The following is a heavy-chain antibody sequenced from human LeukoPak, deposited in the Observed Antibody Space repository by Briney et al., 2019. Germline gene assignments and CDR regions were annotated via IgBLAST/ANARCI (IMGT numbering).Heavy chain of an antibody. CDR3: ARDNWYYYGSGSPSNWFDP. Sequence: ASVKVSCKASGYTFTGYYMHWVRQAPGQGLEWMGWINPNSGGTNYAQKFQGRVTMTRDTSISTAYMELSRLRSGDTAVYYCARDNWYYYGSGSPSNWFDPWGQGTLVTVSS. J-gene: IGHJ5*02. CDR1: GYTFTGYY. CDR2: INPNSGGT. V-gene: IGHV1-2*02. D-gene: IGHD3-10*01.